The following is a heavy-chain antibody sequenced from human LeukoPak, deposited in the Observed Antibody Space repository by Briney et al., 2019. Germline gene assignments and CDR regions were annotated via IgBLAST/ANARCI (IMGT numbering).Heavy chain of an antibody. J-gene: IGHJ6*03. CDR1: SGSISSGSYY. D-gene: IGHD6-13*01. Sequence: SETLSLTCTVSSGSISSGSYYWSWIRQPAGKGLEWIGRIYTSGNTNYNPSLNSRVTISVDTSKNQCSLKLTSVTAADTAVYCCATLAAAGQLMDVWGKGTTVTVSS. V-gene: IGHV4-61*02. CDR3: ATLAAAGQLMDV. CDR2: IYTSGNT.